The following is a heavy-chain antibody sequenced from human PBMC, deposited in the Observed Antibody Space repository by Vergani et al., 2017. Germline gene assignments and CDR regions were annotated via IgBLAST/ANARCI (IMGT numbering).Heavy chain of an antibody. CDR3: TTEGVVVPAAIQDY. J-gene: IGHJ4*02. V-gene: IGHV3-15*01. D-gene: IGHD2-2*02. CDR2: FKSKTDGGTT. CDR1: GFTFSNAW. Sequence: EVQLVESGGGLVKPGGSLRLSCAASGFTFSNAWMSWVRQAPGKGLEWVGRFKSKTDGGTTDYAAPVKGRFTISRDDSKNTLYLQMNSLKTEDTAVYYCTTEGVVVPAAIQDYWGQGTLVTVSS.